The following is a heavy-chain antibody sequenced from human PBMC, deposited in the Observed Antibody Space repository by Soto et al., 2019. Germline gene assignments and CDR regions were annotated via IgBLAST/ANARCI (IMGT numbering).Heavy chain of an antibody. V-gene: IGHV3-7*04. D-gene: IGHD3-22*01. CDR1: GFAFSNSW. CDR3: VRGDGDYHDGNGYLGRH. CDR2: MKEDGTEI. Sequence: GSLRLSCAASGFAFSNSWMSWVRQAPGKGLEWVANMKEDGTEIWYMDSVKGRFTISRDNAKNFLYLQMNNLRVEDTAVYYCVRGDGDYHDGNGYLGRHWGQGTLVTVSS. J-gene: IGHJ4*02.